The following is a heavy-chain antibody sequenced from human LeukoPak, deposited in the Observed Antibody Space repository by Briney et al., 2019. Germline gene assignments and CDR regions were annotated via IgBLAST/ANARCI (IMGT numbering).Heavy chain of an antibody. Sequence: GASVKVSCTASGYTFTGQYLYWARQTPGQGLEWMGWINPKTGDTDSAQNFQGRVTMTRDTSITTVYMELSSLTSDDTAVYYCARGYYGMDVWGQGTTVTVSS. V-gene: IGHV1-2*02. CDR1: GYTFTGQY. CDR2: INPKTGDT. J-gene: IGHJ6*02. CDR3: ARGYYGMDV.